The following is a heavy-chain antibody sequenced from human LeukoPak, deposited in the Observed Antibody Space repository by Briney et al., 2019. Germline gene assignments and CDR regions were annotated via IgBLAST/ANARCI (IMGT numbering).Heavy chain of an antibody. D-gene: IGHD5-12*01. V-gene: IGHV1-2*02. J-gene: IGHJ4*02. Sequence: ASVNVSCKASGYTFTHYYIHWVRQAPGVGLEWMGWMNPNSGGTNYAQKFQGRVTMTRDTSISTAYMELSTLRSDDTAVYYCARGLLVSGYGLFDYWGQGTLVTVSS. CDR3: ARGLLVSGYGLFDY. CDR1: GYTFTHYY. CDR2: MNPNSGGT.